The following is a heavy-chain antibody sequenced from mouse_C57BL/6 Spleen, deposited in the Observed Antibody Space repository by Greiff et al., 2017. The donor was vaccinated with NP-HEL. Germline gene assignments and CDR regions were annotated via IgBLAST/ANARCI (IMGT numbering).Heavy chain of an antibody. J-gene: IGHJ1*03. CDR3: ARFITTVVDWYFDV. CDR2: IYPGDGDT. D-gene: IGHD1-1*01. Sequence: VQLQQSGPELVKPGASVKISCKASGYAFSSSWMNWVKQRPGKGLEWIGRIYPGDGDTNYNGKFKGKATLTADKSSSTAYMQLSSLTSEDSAVYFGARFITTVVDWYFDVWGTGTTVTVSS. V-gene: IGHV1-82*01. CDR1: GYAFSSSW.